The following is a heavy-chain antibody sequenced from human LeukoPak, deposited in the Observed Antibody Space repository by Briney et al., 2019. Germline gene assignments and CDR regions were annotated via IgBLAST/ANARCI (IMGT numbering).Heavy chain of an antibody. D-gene: IGHD3-10*01. V-gene: IGHV3-66*01. CDR3: ARVEFGEFVRDYDY. CDR1: GFTVSSNY. Sequence: GGSLRLSCAASGFTVSSNYMSWVRQAPGKGLEWVSVIYSGGSTYYADSVKGRFTISRDNSKNTLYLQMNSLRAEDTAVYYCARVEFGEFVRDYDYWGQGTLVTVSS. CDR2: IYSGGST. J-gene: IGHJ4*02.